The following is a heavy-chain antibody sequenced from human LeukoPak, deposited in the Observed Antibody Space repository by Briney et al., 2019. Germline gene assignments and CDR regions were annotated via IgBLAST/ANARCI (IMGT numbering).Heavy chain of an antibody. CDR1: GGTFSSYA. Sequence: SVKVSCKASGGTFSSYAISWVRQAPGQGLEWMGGIIPIFGTANYAQKFQGRVTITADESTSTAYMELSSLRSEDTAVYYCARDVGYCSSTSCCFDYWGQGTLVTVSS. CDR3: ARDVGYCSSTSCCFDY. CDR2: IIPIFGTA. D-gene: IGHD2-2*01. J-gene: IGHJ4*02. V-gene: IGHV1-69*01.